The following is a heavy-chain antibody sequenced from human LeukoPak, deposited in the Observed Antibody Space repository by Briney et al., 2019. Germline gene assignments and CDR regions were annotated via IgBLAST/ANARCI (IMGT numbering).Heavy chain of an antibody. CDR1: GFTFSSYS. Sequence: GGSLRLSCAASGFTFSSYSMNWVRQSPGKGLEWVSSISSSISYIYYADSVKGRFTISRDNAKNSLYLQMNSLRAEDTAVYYCAREEVFRDIVLMVYAVGFDYWGQGTLVTVSS. D-gene: IGHD2-8*01. CDR2: ISSSISYI. V-gene: IGHV3-21*01. CDR3: AREEVFRDIVLMVYAVGFDY. J-gene: IGHJ4*02.